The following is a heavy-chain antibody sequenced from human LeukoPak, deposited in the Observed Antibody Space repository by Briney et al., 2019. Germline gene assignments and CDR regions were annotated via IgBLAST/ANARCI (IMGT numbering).Heavy chain of an antibody. CDR3: VRKSLIAAAVLDY. CDR2: IYHSGST. V-gene: IGHV4-30-2*01. D-gene: IGHD6-13*01. Sequence: PSHTLSLTCAVSGGSISSGGYSWSRIRQPPGKGLEWIGYIYHSGSTYYNPSLKSRVTISVDRSKNQFSLKLSSVTAADTAVYYCVRKSLIAAAVLDYWGQGTLVTVSS. CDR1: GGSISSGGYS. J-gene: IGHJ4*02.